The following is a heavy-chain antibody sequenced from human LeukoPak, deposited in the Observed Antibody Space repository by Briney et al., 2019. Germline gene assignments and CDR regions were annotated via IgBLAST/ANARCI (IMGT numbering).Heavy chain of an antibody. J-gene: IGHJ4*02. Sequence: GESLKISCKGSGYSFSTYWIGWVRQMPGKGLEWMGIIYPGDSDTRYSPSFQGQVTISADKSISTAYLQWSSLKASDTAMYYCARQGYCGGGSCYWDYFDYWGQGTLVTVSS. V-gene: IGHV5-51*01. D-gene: IGHD2-15*01. CDR1: GYSFSTYW. CDR2: IYPGDSDT. CDR3: ARQGYCGGGSCYWDYFDY.